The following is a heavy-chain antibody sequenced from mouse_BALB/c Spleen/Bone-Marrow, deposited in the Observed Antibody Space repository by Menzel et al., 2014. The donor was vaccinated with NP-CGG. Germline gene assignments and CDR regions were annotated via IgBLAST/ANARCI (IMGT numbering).Heavy chain of an antibody. Sequence: QVQLKDSGAELARPGASVKMSCEASGYTFTSYTMHWVKQRPGQGLEWIGYFNPSSGYTNYNQKFKDKATLTADKSSSTAYMQLSSLTFEDSAVYYCAREGYGNYAYWGQGTLVTVSA. CDR2: FNPSSGYT. V-gene: IGHV1-4*01. CDR3: AREGYGNYAY. CDR1: GYTFTSYT. J-gene: IGHJ3*01. D-gene: IGHD2-10*02.